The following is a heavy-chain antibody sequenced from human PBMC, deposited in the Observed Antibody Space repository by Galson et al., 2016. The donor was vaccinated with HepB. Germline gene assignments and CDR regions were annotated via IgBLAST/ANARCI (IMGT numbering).Heavy chain of an antibody. CDR3: ARESGASWYLIDY. CDR2: ISHSGNTR. V-gene: IGHV3-11*04. Sequence: SLRLSCAASGFSFNDFYMSWIRQPPGKALEWISYISHSGNTREYADSVKGRFTISKDNAKDSLFLQMNNLGDDDTAVYYCARESGASWYLIDYWGQGTLVTVSS. D-gene: IGHD6-13*01. CDR1: GFSFNDFY. J-gene: IGHJ4*02.